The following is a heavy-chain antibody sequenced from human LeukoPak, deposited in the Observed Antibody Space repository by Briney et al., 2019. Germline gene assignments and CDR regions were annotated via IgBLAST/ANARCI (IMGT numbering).Heavy chain of an antibody. J-gene: IGHJ6*02. CDR2: INPNSGGT. CDR1: GYTFIGYY. D-gene: IGHD3-22*01. V-gene: IGHV1-2*02. Sequence: ASVKVSCKASGYTFIGYYMHWVRQAPGQGLEWMGWINPNSGGTNYAQKFQGRVTMTRDTSISTAYMELSRLRPDDTAVYYCARATYFDGSGYYYYGMDVWGQGTTVTVSS. CDR3: ARATYFDGSGYYYYGMDV.